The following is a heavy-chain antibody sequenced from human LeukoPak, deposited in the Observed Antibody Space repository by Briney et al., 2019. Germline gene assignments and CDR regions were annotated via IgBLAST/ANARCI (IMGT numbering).Heavy chain of an antibody. CDR1: GFTVSNNY. D-gene: IGHD6-6*01. CDR2: IYSGGAT. CDR3: ARDPPAVAANTYG. Sequence: GSLRLSCAASGFTVSNNYMRWVRQAPGKGLEWVSLIYSGGATFYTDAVKGRFTISRDGSKNTLYLQMNSLRAEDTAVYYCARDPPAVAANTYGWGQGTLVTVSS. J-gene: IGHJ4*02. V-gene: IGHV3-66*01.